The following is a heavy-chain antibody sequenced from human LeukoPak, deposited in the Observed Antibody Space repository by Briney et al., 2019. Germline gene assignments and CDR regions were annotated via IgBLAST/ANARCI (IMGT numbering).Heavy chain of an antibody. D-gene: IGHD1-26*01. J-gene: IGHJ4*02. CDR2: ISAYNGNT. V-gene: IGHV1-18*04. CDR3: ARGDYSGSPDY. CDR1: GYTFTSYG. Sequence: ASVKLSCKASGYTFTSYGIGWVRQALGQGLEWMGWISAYNGNTNYAQKLQGRVTMTTDTSASTAYMELRSLRSDDTAVYYCARGDYSGSPDYWGQGTLVTVSS.